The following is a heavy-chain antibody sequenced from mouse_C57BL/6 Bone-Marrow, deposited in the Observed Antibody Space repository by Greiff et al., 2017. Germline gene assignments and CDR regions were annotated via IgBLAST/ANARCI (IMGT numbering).Heavy chain of an antibody. CDR1: GYTFTNYW. D-gene: IGHD1-1*01. J-gene: IGHJ1*03. CDR3: ARWGVVATHWYFDV. V-gene: IGHV1-63*01. Sequence: VKLMESGAELVRPGTSVKMSCKASGYTFTNYWIGWAKQRPGHGLEWIGDIYPGGGYTNYNEKFKGKATLTADKSSSTAYMQFSSLTSEDSAIYYCARWGVVATHWYFDVWGTGTTVTVSS. CDR2: IYPGGGYT.